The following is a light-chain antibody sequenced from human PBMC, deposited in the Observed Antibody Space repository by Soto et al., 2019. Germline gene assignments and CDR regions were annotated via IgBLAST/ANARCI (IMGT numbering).Light chain of an antibody. V-gene: IGKV3-20*01. CDR2: GAS. J-gene: IGKJ2*01. Sequence: EIVLTQSPGTLSLSPGERATLSCRVSQSVSSSFLAWYQQKPGQAPRLLIYGASSRATGIPDRFSGSGSGTDFTLTISRLEPEDFAVYYCQQYGVSPYTFGQGTKLEIK. CDR3: QQYGVSPYT. CDR1: QSVSSSF.